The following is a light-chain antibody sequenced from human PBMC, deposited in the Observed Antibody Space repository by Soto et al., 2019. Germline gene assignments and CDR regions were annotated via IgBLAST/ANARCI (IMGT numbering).Light chain of an antibody. V-gene: IGKV3-11*01. CDR3: QQRGNWPT. Sequence: EIVLTQSPATLSLSPGERATLSCRASQSVRSDLAWYQQKPGQAPRPLIYGASNRATGIPARFSGSGSGTDFTLIISSLETEDFAVYFCQQRGNWPTFGPGTKVDIK. CDR1: QSVRSD. J-gene: IGKJ3*01. CDR2: GAS.